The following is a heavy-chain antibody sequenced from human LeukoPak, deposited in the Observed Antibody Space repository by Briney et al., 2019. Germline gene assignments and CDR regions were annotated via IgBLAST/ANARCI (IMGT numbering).Heavy chain of an antibody. D-gene: IGHD3-22*01. V-gene: IGHV3-53*01. J-gene: IGHJ1*01. CDR3: ARGVYYYDSSGCYYAEYFQH. CDR2: IYSTNTT. Sequence: GGSLRLSCAASGFTVSSNYMSWVRQAPGKGLEWVSVIYSTNTTYYADSVKGRFTLSRDNSKNTLYLQMNSLRAEDTAVYYCARGVYYYDSSGCYYAEYFQHWGQGTLVTVSS. CDR1: GFTVSSNY.